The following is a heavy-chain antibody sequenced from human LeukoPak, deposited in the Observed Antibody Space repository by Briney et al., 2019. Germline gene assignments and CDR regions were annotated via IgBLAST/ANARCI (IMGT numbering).Heavy chain of an antibody. CDR1: GDSISSSPHY. J-gene: IGHJ4*02. V-gene: IGHV4-39*02. CDR3: ARGVYINMNCLYFDY. CDR2: IHYTGGT. Sequence: PSETLSLACTVSGDSISSSPHYWAWLRQPPGEALEWIAAIHYTGGTRHNASLKSRITISPDTSSNHFSLQLRSVTAADTAVYRCARGVYINMNCLYFDYWGQGALVTVSS. D-gene: IGHD5/OR15-5a*01.